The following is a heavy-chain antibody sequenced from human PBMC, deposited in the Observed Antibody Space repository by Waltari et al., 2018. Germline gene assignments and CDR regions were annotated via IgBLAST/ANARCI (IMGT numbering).Heavy chain of an antibody. V-gene: IGHV5-51*01. CDR3: ARLGRQEGVGFDI. J-gene: IGHJ3*02. Sequence: EVQLVQSGAEVKEPGESLKISCKGSEYNFINYWIGWVRQMPGKVLEWMGIIYPGDSESTYSPSFQGQVTISVDKSISTAYLQWSRLKASDTAIYYCARLGRQEGVGFDIWGQGTMVTVSS. D-gene: IGHD2-8*01. CDR2: IYPGDSES. CDR1: EYNFINYW.